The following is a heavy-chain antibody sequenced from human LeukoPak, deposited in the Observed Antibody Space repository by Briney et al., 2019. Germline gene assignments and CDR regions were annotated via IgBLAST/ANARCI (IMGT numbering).Heavy chain of an antibody. CDR3: VRGEPVGTPLEYTYDL. CDR2: INPNSGGT. Sequence: ASVKVSCKASGYTFSDYYMHWVRQAPGQGLEWMGWINPNSGGTNYGQKFQGRVTMTRDTSISTVYMELSRLRSDDTAVYYCVRGEPVGTPLEYTYDLWGRGTLVTVSS. V-gene: IGHV1-2*02. CDR1: GYTFSDYY. J-gene: IGHJ2*01. D-gene: IGHD1-26*01.